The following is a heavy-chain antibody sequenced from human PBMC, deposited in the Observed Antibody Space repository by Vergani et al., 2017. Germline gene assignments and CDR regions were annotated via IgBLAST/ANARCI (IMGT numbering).Heavy chain of an antibody. J-gene: IGHJ4*02. CDR2: IGYDGRIK. CDR1: GFTFSSFG. V-gene: IGHV3-30*02. D-gene: IGHD4-17*01. Sequence: VQLLESGGGLVQPGGSLRLSCTASGFTFSSFGMHWVRQAPGKGLEWVAFIGYDGRIKYNVDSVKGRFTISRDTSKKTLSLQMRSLRADDTAVYYCAKDGRENSDYGYFDYWGQGTLVTVSS. CDR3: AKDGRENSDYGYFDY.